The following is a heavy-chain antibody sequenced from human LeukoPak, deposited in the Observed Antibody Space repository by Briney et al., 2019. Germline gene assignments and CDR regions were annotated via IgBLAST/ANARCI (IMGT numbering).Heavy chain of an antibody. J-gene: IGHJ4*02. CDR2: MYYYGGA. Sequence: SETLSLSCSVSGGSITGSPYYWGWIRQSPETGFEWIGSMYYYGGAYYRPSLISRATISIDTYTNQISLKLTSVTATDTGVYYCATHKEGSYFESWGQGTLVTVSS. D-gene: IGHD3-10*01. CDR3: ATHKEGSYFES. CDR1: GGSITGSPYY. V-gene: IGHV4-39*01.